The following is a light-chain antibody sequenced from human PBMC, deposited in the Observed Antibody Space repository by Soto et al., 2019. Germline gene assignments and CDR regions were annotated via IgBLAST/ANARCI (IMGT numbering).Light chain of an antibody. CDR2: ENN. Sequence: QSALTQAPSVSAAQRQKGTISCSGSSSNIGTNYVSWYQQLPGTAPRLLIYENNKRPSGIPDRFSGSKSGTSATLGITGLQTGDEADYYCGTWDRSLTTSYVFGPGTKVTVL. CDR3: GTWDRSLTTSYV. CDR1: SSNIGTNY. V-gene: IGLV1-51*02. J-gene: IGLJ1*01.